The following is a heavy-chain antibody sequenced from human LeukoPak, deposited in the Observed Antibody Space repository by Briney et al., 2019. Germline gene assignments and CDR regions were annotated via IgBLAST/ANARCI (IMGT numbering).Heavy chain of an antibody. J-gene: IGHJ3*02. V-gene: IGHV4-39*07. CDR2: IYYSGST. CDR1: GGSISSSNYY. Sequence: SETLSLTCTVSGGSISSSNYYWGWIRQPPGKGLEWIGSIYYSGSTYYNPSLKSRVTISVDTSKNQFSLKLSSVTAADTAVYYCARDMVRGVISPDAFDIWGQGTMVTVSS. D-gene: IGHD3-10*01. CDR3: ARDMVRGVISPDAFDI.